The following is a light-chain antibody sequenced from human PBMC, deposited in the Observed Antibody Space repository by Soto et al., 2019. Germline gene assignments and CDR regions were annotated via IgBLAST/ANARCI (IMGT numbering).Light chain of an antibody. J-gene: IGKJ4*01. V-gene: IGKV1-12*01. CDR3: QQANSFPLT. CDR1: QGISSW. CDR2: AAS. Sequence: DIQMTQSPSSVSASVGDRVTITCRASQGISSWLAWYQKKPGKAPKLLIYAASSLQSGVPSRFSGSGSVTDFTLTISSLQPEYFANYYGQQANSFPLTFGGGTKVEIK.